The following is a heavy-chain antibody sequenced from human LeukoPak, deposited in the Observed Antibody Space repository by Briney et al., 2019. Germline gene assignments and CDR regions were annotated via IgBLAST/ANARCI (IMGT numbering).Heavy chain of an antibody. Sequence: GGSLRLSCAASGFTFSSYWMHWVRQAPGKGLVWVSRINNDGSSTPYADSVKGRFTISRDNVKNTLYLQMNSLRAEDTAVYYCARSNHGCHDYWGQGTLVTVSS. D-gene: IGHD4-11*01. J-gene: IGHJ4*02. V-gene: IGHV3-74*01. CDR3: ARSNHGCHDY. CDR2: INNDGSST. CDR1: GFTFSSYW.